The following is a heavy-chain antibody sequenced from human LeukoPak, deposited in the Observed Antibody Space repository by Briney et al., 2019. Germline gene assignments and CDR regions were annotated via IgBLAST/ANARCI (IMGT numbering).Heavy chain of an antibody. CDR1: GGPISGYY. V-gene: IGHV4-59*01. CDR2: IYYSGDT. J-gene: IGHJ4*02. Sequence: ASETLTLTCIVSGGPISGYYWTWIRQPPGKGLEWIGYIYYSGDTKYNPSLKSRVIISVDMSKSQFSLKLSSVTAADTAVYYCARRVVVVTASSDYWGQGTLVTVSS. D-gene: IGHD2-21*02. CDR3: ARRVVVVTASSDY.